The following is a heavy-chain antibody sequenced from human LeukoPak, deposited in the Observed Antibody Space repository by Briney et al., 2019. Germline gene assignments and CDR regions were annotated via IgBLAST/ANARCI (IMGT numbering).Heavy chain of an antibody. J-gene: IGHJ5*02. D-gene: IGHD6-13*01. CDR2: ISHNGDRT. V-gene: IGHV3-23*01. Sequence: GGSLRLSCAASGFTFSSYAMTWVRQAPGKRLEWVSGISHNGDRTYCADSVEGRFTISRDNSKNTLYLQMNGPRPEDTAVYYCAKDSVAAAGTAWFDPWGQGTLVTVSS. CDR1: GFTFSSYA. CDR3: AKDSVAAAGTAWFDP.